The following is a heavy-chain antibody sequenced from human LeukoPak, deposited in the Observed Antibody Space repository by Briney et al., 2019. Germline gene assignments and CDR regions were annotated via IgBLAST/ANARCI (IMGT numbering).Heavy chain of an antibody. CDR3: ARGLGSGTYTQYYMDV. Sequence: GGSLRLSCAASGFTVSSDYMTWVRQAPGKGLEWVPLIYSGGSTYYADSVKGRFTISRDNFKNTLYLQMNSLRAEDTAVYYCARGLGSGTYTQYYMDVWGKGTTVTVSS. V-gene: IGHV3-53*01. J-gene: IGHJ6*03. D-gene: IGHD3-10*01. CDR1: GFTVSSDY. CDR2: IYSGGST.